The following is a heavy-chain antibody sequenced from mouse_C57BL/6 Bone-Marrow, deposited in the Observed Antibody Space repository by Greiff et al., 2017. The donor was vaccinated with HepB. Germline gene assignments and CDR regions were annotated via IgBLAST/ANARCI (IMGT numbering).Heavy chain of an antibody. CDR3: ARIYDYPFDY. CDR1: GFTFSDYG. D-gene: IGHD2-4*01. V-gene: IGHV5-17*01. J-gene: IGHJ2*01. CDR2: ISSGSSTI. Sequence: EVKLEESGGGLVKPGGSLKLSCAASGFTFSDYGMHWVRQAPEKGLEWVAYISSGSSTIYYADTVKGRFTISRDNAKNTLFLQMTSLRSEDTAMYYCARIYDYPFDYWGQGTTLTVSS.